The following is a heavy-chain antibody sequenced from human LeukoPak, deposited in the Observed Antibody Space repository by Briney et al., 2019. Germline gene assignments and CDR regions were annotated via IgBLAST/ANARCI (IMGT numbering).Heavy chain of an antibody. J-gene: IGHJ4*02. CDR3: ARAPPKLWKYFDY. CDR2: IIPIFGTA. D-gene: IGHD1-1*01. CDR1: GGTFSSYA. V-gene: IGHV1-69*05. Sequence: ASVKVSCRASGGTFSSYAISWVRQAPGQGLEWMGRIIPIFGTANYAQKFQGRVTITTDESTSTAYMELSSLRSEDTAVYYCARAPPKLWKYFDYWGQGTLVTVSS.